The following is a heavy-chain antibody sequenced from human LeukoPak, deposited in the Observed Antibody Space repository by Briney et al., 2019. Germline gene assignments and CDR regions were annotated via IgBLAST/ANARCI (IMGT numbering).Heavy chain of an antibody. J-gene: IGHJ5*02. Sequence: SETLSLTCAVYGGSFSGYYWSWIRQPPGKGLEWIGEINHSGSTNYNPSLKSRVTISVDTSKNQFSLKLSSVTAADTAVYYCASSRCGGDCYDNWFDPWGQGTLVTVSS. CDR3: ASSRCGGDCYDNWFDP. D-gene: IGHD2-21*02. CDR2: INHSGST. CDR1: GGSFSGYY. V-gene: IGHV4-34*01.